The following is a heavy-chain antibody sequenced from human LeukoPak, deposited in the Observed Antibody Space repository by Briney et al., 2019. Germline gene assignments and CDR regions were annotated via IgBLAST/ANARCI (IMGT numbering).Heavy chain of an antibody. CDR2: IWYDGSNK. V-gene: IGHV3-33*01. J-gene: IGHJ4*02. CDR1: GFTFSSYG. D-gene: IGHD6-19*01. Sequence: GGSLRLSCAASGFTFSSYGMHWVRQAPGKGLEWVAVIWYDGSNKYYADSVKGRFTISRDDSKNTLYLQMNSLRAEDTAVYYCARGIAVAGTDYWGQGTLVTVSS. CDR3: ARGIAVAGTDY.